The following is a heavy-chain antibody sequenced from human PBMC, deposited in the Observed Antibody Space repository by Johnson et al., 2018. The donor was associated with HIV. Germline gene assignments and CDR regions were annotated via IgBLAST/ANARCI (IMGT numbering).Heavy chain of an antibody. V-gene: IGHV3-9*03. CDR2: ISWNSDSI. CDR1: GFIFNDYA. D-gene: IGHD3-22*01. CDR3: AKGDDYYDSSGYYRQGAFDI. Sequence: VESGGGLVQPGRSLRLSCVASGFIFNDYAMHWVRQVPEKGLEWVAAISWNSDSISYADSVRGRFTISSDNSKNTLSLQMGSLRADDMAVYYCAKGDDYYDSSGYYRQGAFDIWGQGTTVTVSS. J-gene: IGHJ3*02.